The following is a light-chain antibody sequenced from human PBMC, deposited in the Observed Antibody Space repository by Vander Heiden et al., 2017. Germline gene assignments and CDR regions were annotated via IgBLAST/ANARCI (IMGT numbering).Light chain of an antibody. J-gene: IGKJ1*01. V-gene: IGKV4-1*01. CDR3: QQYYSTP. CDR1: QSVLYSSNNKNY. Sequence: DIVMTQSPASLAVSLGERATINCKSSQSVLYSSNNKNYLAWYQQKPGQPPKLLIYWASTRESGVPDRFSGSGSGTDFTLTISSLQAEDVAVYYCQQYYSTPFGQGTKVEIK. CDR2: WAS.